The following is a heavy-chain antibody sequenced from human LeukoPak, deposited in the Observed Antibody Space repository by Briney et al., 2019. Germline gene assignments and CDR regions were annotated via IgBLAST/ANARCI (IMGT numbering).Heavy chain of an antibody. J-gene: IGHJ4*02. CDR1: GGTFSSYA. V-gene: IGHV1-69*13. Sequence: SLKVSCKASGGTFSSYAISWVRQAPGQGLEWMGGIIPIFGTANYAQKFQGRVTITADESTSTAYMGLSSLRSEDTAVYYCASPNCSGGSCYVDYWGQGTLVTVSS. CDR3: ASPNCSGGSCYVDY. CDR2: IIPIFGTA. D-gene: IGHD2-15*01.